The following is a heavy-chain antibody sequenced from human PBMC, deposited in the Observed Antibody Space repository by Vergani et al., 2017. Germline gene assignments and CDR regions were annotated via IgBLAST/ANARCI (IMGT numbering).Heavy chain of an antibody. D-gene: IGHD1-7*01. CDR2: ISHDGSNK. Sequence: QVQLVESGGGVVQPGRSLRLSCAASGFTFSSYGMHWVREAPGTGLEWVAVISHDGSNKYFADSVKGRFTISRDNSTNTLYLQMNSLRAEDTAVYYCAKALELYYYYYGMDVWGQGTTVTVSS. CDR3: AKALELYYYYYGMDV. V-gene: IGHV3-30*18. CDR1: GFTFSSYG. J-gene: IGHJ6*02.